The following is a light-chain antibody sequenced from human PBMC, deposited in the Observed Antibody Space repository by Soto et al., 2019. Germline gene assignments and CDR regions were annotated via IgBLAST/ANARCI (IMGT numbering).Light chain of an antibody. CDR1: SSDVGLYNL. J-gene: IGLJ3*02. CDR2: EVN. CDR3: CSYVGSSILM. Sequence: QSVLTQPASVSGSPGQSITISCTGTSSDVGLYNLVSWYQHLPGKAPKLIIYEVNERPSGISDRFSGSESGNTASLTISGLQDEDEADYYCCSYVGSSILMFGGGTKVTVL. V-gene: IGLV2-23*02.